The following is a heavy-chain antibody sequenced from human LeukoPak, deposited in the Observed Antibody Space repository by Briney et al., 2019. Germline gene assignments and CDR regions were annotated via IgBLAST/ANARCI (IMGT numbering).Heavy chain of an antibody. J-gene: IGHJ4*02. V-gene: IGHV4-61*01. CDR1: GGSISSGSYY. CDR3: ARGEYYYGSGSYLFDY. D-gene: IGHD3-10*01. Sequence: PSETLSLTCTVSGGSISSGSYYWSWIRQPPGKGLEWIGYIYYSGSTNYNPSLKSRVTISVDTSKNQFSLKLSSVTAADTAVYYCARGEYYYGSGSYLFDYWGQGTLVTVSS. CDR2: IYYSGST.